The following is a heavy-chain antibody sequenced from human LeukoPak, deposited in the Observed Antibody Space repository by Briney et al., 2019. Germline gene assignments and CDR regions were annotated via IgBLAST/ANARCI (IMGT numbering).Heavy chain of an antibody. Sequence: GGSLRLSCAASGFTFSSYWMHWVRQPPGKGLLWFSRIYSDGSRTDYADSVKGRFTISRDNAKNTLYLQMNSLRAEDTAVYYCARPHDKSSEWRAFDFWGQGTMVTVSS. CDR1: GFTFSSYW. CDR2: IYSDGSRT. D-gene: IGHD2-8*01. J-gene: IGHJ3*01. CDR3: ARPHDKSSEWRAFDF. V-gene: IGHV3-74*01.